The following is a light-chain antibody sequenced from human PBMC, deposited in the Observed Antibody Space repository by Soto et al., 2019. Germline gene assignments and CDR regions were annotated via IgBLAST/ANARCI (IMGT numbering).Light chain of an antibody. CDR3: SSYTSSNTWV. Sequence: QSALTQPASVSGSPGQSITISCTGTSSDVGTYKYVSWYQQHPGKAPKLMIYEVSNRPSGVSNRFSGSKSGNTASLTISGLQADDEADYYCSSYTSSNTWVFGGGTKLTVL. J-gene: IGLJ2*01. CDR1: SSDVGTYKY. V-gene: IGLV2-14*01. CDR2: EVS.